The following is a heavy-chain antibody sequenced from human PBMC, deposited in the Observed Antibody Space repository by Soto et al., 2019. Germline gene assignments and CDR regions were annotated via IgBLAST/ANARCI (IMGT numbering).Heavy chain of an antibody. CDR1: GYTFTNFG. J-gene: IGHJ4*02. D-gene: IGHD5-12*01. Sequence: ASVKVSCKASGYTFTNFGISWVRQAPGQGLEWMGWISAYNGNTNYAQKFQGRVTMTTDTSTSTAYMEVRSLRFDDTAVYYCAKDARPDGYWDFDYWGQGTLVTVSS. CDR2: ISAYNGNT. CDR3: AKDARPDGYWDFDY. V-gene: IGHV1-18*01.